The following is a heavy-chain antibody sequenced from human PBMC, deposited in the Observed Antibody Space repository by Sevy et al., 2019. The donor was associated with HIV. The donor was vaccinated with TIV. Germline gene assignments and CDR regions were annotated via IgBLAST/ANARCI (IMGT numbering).Heavy chain of an antibody. CDR1: GVSVSSDTYY. V-gene: IGHV4-61*01. Sequence: SETLSLTCAVSGVSVSSDTYYWSWIRQPPGKGLEWIGYVYHTGSTNYCPSFKSRVSISVDTYKNKFSVRLFSGAAADTAVYYCAREPYFFDRSGYYWDYWGQGALVTVSS. CDR2: VYHTGST. D-gene: IGHD3-22*01. J-gene: IGHJ4*02. CDR3: AREPYFFDRSGYYWDY.